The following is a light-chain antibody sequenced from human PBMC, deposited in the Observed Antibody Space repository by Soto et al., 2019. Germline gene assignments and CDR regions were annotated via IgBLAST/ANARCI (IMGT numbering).Light chain of an antibody. CDR1: QTISHY. V-gene: IGKV1-39*01. CDR2: SAS. Sequence: DIQMTHSPSSLSASVGDRVTVSCRAGQTISHYLNWYQHKPGKAPKLLIYSASSLQSGVPSRFSGSGSGTDFTLTISSLEPEDFATYYCQQSYTASVTFGQGTKVEI. J-gene: IGKJ1*01. CDR3: QQSYTASVT.